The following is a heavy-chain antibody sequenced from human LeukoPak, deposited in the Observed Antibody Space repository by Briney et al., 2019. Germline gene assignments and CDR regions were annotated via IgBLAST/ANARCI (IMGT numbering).Heavy chain of an antibody. V-gene: IGHV4-59*01. J-gene: IGHJ4*02. CDR1: GGSISSYY. D-gene: IGHD6-13*01. CDR2: IYYSGSA. Sequence: SETLSLTCTVSGGSISSYYWSWIRQPPGKGLEWIGYIYYSGSAIYNPSLKSRVTISVDTSKSQFSLNLSSVTAADTAVYYCARLGYSSSWYVFDYWGQGTLVTVSS. CDR3: ARLGYSSSWYVFDY.